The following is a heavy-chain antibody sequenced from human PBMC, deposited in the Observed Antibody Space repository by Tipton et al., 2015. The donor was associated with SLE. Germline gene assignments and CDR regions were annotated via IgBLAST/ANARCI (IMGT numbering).Heavy chain of an antibody. Sequence: TLSLTCTVSGDSISRGSYYWTWIRQPAGKGLEWIAYIYTSGSTSYNPSLKSRATISVDTSKNQFSLKLSSVTAADSAVYYCARRSRWYENPYSYYGIDVWGQGTTVTVSS. CDR2: IYTSGST. CDR3: ARRSRWYENPYSYYGIDV. D-gene: IGHD6-13*01. V-gene: IGHV4-61*09. CDR1: GDSISRGSYY. J-gene: IGHJ6*02.